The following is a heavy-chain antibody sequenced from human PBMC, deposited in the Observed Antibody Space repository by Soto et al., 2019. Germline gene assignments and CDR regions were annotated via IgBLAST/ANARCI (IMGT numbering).Heavy chain of an antibody. CDR3: AKDTISEYDYVWGSYRPYYYGMDV. Sequence: GGSLRLSCAASGFTFSSYGMHWVRQAPGKGLEWVAVISYDGSNKYYADSVKGRFTISRDNSKNTLYLQMNSLRAEDTAMYYCAKDTISEYDYVWGSYRPYYYGMDVWGQGTTVTVSS. V-gene: IGHV3-30*18. J-gene: IGHJ6*02. CDR2: ISYDGSNK. CDR1: GFTFSSYG. D-gene: IGHD3-16*02.